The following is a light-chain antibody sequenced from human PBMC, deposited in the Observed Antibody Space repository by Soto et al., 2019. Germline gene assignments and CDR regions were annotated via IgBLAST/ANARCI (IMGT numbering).Light chain of an antibody. CDR1: QSVSSSS. V-gene: IGKV3-20*01. CDR3: QQYDKSPPIS. Sequence: TVLTQSPGTLSLSPGERATLSCRASQSVSSSSLAWFQHKPGQAPRLLIYDASSRATGIPDRFSGGGSGTDFTLTISRLEPEDFAVYYCQQYDKSPPISFGQGTRLEIK. CDR2: DAS. J-gene: IGKJ5*01.